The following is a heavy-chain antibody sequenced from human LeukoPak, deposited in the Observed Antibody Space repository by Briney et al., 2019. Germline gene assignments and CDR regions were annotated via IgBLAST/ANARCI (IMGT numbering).Heavy chain of an antibody. V-gene: IGHV3-30*02. CDR2: IRYNGSNK. CDR1: GFTFSSYG. Sequence: GGSLRLSCAASGFTFSSYGMHWVRQAPGKGLEWVAFIRYNGSNKYYADSVKGRFTISRDNSKNTLYLQTNSLRAEDTAVYYCAKDHYDFWSGPRPPFDYWGQGTLVTVSS. CDR3: AKDHYDFWSGPRPPFDY. J-gene: IGHJ4*02. D-gene: IGHD3-3*01.